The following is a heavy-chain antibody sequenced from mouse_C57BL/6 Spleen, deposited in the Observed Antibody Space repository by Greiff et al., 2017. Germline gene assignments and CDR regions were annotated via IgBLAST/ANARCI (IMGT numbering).Heavy chain of an antibody. V-gene: IGHV1-52*01. J-gene: IGHJ3*01. CDR2: IDPSDSET. D-gene: IGHD2-4*01. Sequence: VQLQQPGAELVRPGSSVKLSCKASGYTFTSYWMHWVKQRPIQGLEWIGNIDPSDSETHYNQKFKDKATLTVDKSSSTVYVQLCSLTSEDSAVYYCARRGYDYEAWFAYWGQGTLVTVSA. CDR3: ARRGYDYEAWFAY. CDR1: GYTFTSYW.